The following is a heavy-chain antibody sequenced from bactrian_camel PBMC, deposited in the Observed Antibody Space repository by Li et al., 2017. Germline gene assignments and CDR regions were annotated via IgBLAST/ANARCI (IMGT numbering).Heavy chain of an antibody. CDR1: GFTFRSYD. V-gene: IGHV3S40*01. Sequence: QLVESGGGLVQPGGSLRLSCAASGFTFRSYDMSWVRQAPGKGLEWVSTINSAGGSTYSADSVKGRFTISQGIGDNTVYLHVSSLKPEDTAMYYCPARLTYGAIACNSLDARVYTDWGKGPRSPSP. CDR2: INSAGGST. J-gene: IGHJ4*01. D-gene: IGHD4*01.